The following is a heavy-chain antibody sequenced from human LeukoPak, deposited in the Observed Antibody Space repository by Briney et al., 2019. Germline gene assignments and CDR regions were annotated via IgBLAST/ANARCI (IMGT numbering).Heavy chain of an antibody. V-gene: IGHV3-7*03. J-gene: IGHJ4*02. Sequence: PGGSLRLSCAASGFTFSTYWMTWFRQAPGKGLEWVAIIKPDGSEKYYVDSVKGRFTISRDNAKNSLYLQMNSLRAEDTAVYYCARDKGDYDTSGSLFVFGGQGTLVTVSS. D-gene: IGHD3-22*01. CDR2: IKPDGSEK. CDR3: ARDKGDYDTSGSLFVF. CDR1: GFTFSTYW.